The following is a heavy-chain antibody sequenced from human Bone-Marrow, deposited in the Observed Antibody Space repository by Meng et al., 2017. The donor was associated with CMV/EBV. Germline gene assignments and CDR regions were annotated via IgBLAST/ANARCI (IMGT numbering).Heavy chain of an antibody. V-gene: IGHV1-2*02. CDR3: ARTAGGSYYHFDY. Sequence: ASVKVSCKVSGYTFTGYYMHWVRQAPGQGLEWMGWINPNSGGTNYAQKFQGRVTMTRDTSISTAYMELSRLRSDDTAVYYCARTAGGSYYHFDYWGQGTLVTVSS. D-gene: IGHD1-26*01. J-gene: IGHJ4*02. CDR1: GYTFTGYY. CDR2: INPNSGGT.